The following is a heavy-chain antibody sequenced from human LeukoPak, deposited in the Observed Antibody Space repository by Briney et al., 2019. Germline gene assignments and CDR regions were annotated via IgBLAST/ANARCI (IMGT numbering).Heavy chain of an antibody. J-gene: IGHJ3*02. D-gene: IGHD4-23*01. CDR3: AKTLGSGGFFFAFDI. CDR1: AFTFSDYA. CDR2: TSAGDGSR. V-gene: IGHV3-23*01. Sequence: GSLRLSCAASAFTFSDYAMTWVRQAPGKGLEWVSGTSAGDGSRHYADSVKGRFTISRDNFKNTLYLQMNSLRAEDTAVYYCAKTLGSGGFFFAFDIWGQGTMVTVSS.